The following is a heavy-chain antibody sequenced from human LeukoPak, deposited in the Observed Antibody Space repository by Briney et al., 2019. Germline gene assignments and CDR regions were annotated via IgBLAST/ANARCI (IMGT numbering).Heavy chain of an antibody. CDR2: IIPIFGTA. V-gene: IGHV1-69*13. CDR3: ASAVGATFGTFDI. CDR1: GYTFTSYG. D-gene: IGHD1-26*01. J-gene: IGHJ3*02. Sequence: SVKVSCKASGYTFTSYGISWVRQAPGQGLEWMGGIIPIFGTANYAQKFQGRVTITADESTSTAYMELSSLRSEDTAVYYCASAVGATFGTFDIWGQGTMVTVSS.